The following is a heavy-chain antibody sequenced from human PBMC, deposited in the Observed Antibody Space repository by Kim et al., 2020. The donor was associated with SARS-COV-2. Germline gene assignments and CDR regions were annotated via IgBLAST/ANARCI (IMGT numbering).Heavy chain of an antibody. Sequence: VKGRFTISRDNAKNSLYLQMNSLRAEDTAVYYCASFLRRWFGELQLWDYWGQGTLVTVSS. J-gene: IGHJ4*02. V-gene: IGHV3-21*01. D-gene: IGHD3-10*01. CDR3: ASFLRRWFGELQLWDY.